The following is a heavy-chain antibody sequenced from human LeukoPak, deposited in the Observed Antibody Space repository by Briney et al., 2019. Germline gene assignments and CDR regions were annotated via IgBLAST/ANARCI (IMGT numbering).Heavy chain of an antibody. V-gene: IGHV3-30*18. CDR2: ISYDGSNK. Sequence: GGSLRLSCAVSGFSFSCSGIYWVRLAPGKGLEWVTHISYDGSNKYYADSVKGRCTISRDNSKNTLYLQMNSLRAEDTAVYYCVKAGRRIAVAGYFDYWGQGTLVTVSS. CDR1: GFSFSCSG. J-gene: IGHJ4*02. CDR3: VKAGRRIAVAGYFDY. D-gene: IGHD6-19*01.